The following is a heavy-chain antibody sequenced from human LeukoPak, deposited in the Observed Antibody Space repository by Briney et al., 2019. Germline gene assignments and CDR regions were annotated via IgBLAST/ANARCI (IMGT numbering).Heavy chain of an antibody. J-gene: IGHJ4*02. V-gene: IGHV4-59*01. CDR2: ISYSGST. CDR3: ARGYCSGGTCYRTFFDQ. Sequence: SETLSLTCTVSGGSISNYYWNWIRQPLGKGLEWIGYISYSGSTNYNSTLRSRVTMSVDTSKNQLSLKLSSVTAADTAVYYCARGYCSGGTCYRTFFDQWGQGTLVTVSS. CDR1: GGSISNYY. D-gene: IGHD2-15*01.